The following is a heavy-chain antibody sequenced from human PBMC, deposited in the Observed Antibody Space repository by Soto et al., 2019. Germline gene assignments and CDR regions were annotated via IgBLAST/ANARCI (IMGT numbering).Heavy chain of an antibody. Sequence: GGSLRLSCAASGFTFSTYISWVRQAPGKGLEWVSGISGGGDSTNYADSVKGRFTISRDNSKNTLYLQMNNLRAEDTAVYYCAPQGARGLYYFGYWGQGTLVTVSS. CDR1: GFTFSTY. J-gene: IGHJ4*02. V-gene: IGHV3-23*01. CDR3: APQGARGLYYFGY. CDR2: ISGGGDST. D-gene: IGHD1-26*01.